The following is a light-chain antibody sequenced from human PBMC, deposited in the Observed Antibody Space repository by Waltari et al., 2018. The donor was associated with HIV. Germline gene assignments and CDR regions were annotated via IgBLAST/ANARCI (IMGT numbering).Light chain of an antibody. V-gene: IGLV3-1*01. CDR3: QAWDSSSAVV. J-gene: IGLJ2*01. CDR2: QNS. CDR1: KLGDTY. Sequence: SYELTQPPSVSVSPGQTASITCSGDKLGDTYASWYQQKPGQSPVLVIYQNSKRPSGIPWRFSGSNSGDTATLTISGTQAVDEADYYCQAWDSSSAVVFGGGTKLTVL.